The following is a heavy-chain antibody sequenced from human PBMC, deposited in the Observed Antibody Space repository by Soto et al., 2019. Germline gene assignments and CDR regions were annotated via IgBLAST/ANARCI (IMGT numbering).Heavy chain of an antibody. CDR2: INAGNGNT. D-gene: IGHD3-22*01. J-gene: IGHJ3*02. CDR1: GYTFTSYA. V-gene: IGHV1-3*01. Sequence: ASVKVSCKASGYTFTSYAMHWVRQAPGQRLEWMGWINAGNGNTKYSQKFQGRVTITRDTSASTAYMELSSLRSDDTAVYYCAWGSIVVAYDAFDIWGQGTMVTVSS. CDR3: AWGSIVVAYDAFDI.